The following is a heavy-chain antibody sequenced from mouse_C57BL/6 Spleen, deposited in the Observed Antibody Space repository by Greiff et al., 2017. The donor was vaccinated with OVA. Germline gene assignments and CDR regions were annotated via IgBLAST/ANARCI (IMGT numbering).Heavy chain of an antibody. CDR2: IYPRSGNT. V-gene: IGHV1-81*01. CDR3: ARYYGSSSYWYFDV. Sequence: VMLVESGAELARPGASVKLSCKASGYTFTSYGISWVKQRTGQGLEWIGEIYPRSGNTYYNEKFKGKATLTADKSSSTAYMELRSLTSEDSAVYFCARYYGSSSYWYFDVWGTGTTVTVSS. CDR1: GYTFTSYG. J-gene: IGHJ1*03. D-gene: IGHD1-1*01.